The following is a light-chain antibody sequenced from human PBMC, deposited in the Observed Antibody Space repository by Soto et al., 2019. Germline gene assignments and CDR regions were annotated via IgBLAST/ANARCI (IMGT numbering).Light chain of an antibody. Sequence: QSVLTQPPSVSADPGQKVTISCSGSSSNIRNNYVSWYQQLPGTAPKLLIYDDYKRPSGIPDRFSGSKSGTSATLGITGLQTGDEADYYCGTWDRRLSVVLFGGGTKLTVL. V-gene: IGLV1-51*01. CDR3: GTWDRRLSVVL. CDR1: SSNIRNNY. J-gene: IGLJ2*01. CDR2: DDY.